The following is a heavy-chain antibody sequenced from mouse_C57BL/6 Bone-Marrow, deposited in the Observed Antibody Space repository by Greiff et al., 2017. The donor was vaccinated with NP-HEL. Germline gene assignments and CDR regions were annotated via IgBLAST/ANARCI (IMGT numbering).Heavy chain of an antibody. CDR3: TTWYYGSSRFDY. CDR1: GFNIKDDY. V-gene: IGHV14-4*01. D-gene: IGHD1-1*01. CDR2: IDPENGDT. Sequence: VQLQQSGAELVRPGASVKLSCTASGFNIKDDYMHWVKQRPEQGLEWIGWIDPENGDTEYASKFQGKATITADTSSNTAYLQLSSLTSEDTAVYYCTTWYYGSSRFDYWGQGTTLTVSS. J-gene: IGHJ2*01.